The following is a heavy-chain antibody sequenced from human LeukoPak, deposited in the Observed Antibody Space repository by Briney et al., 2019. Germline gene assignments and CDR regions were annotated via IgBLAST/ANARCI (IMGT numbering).Heavy chain of an antibody. J-gene: IGHJ4*02. V-gene: IGHV5-51*01. D-gene: IGHD5-24*01. Sequence: GESLKISCKGSGYSFTSYWIGWVRQMPGKGLEWMGIIYPGDSDTRYSPSFQGQVTISADKSISTAYLQWSSLKASDTAMYYCARQARDGYNIYYFDYWGQGTLVTVSS. CDR2: IYPGDSDT. CDR1: GYSFTSYW. CDR3: ARQARDGYNIYYFDY.